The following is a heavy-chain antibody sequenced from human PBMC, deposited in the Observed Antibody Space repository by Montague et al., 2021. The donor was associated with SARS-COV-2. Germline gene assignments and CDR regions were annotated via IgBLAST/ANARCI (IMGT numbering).Heavy chain of an antibody. CDR2: TDPSNSYT. Sequence: QSGAEVKKPGESLRISCQGSGYSFSSYWISWVRQMPEKGLEWMGRTDPSNSYTYYSPSFQGHVTMLTDKSSSTAYLQWSSLQASDTAIYYCARHGSPPRMTHINYWYFDLWGRGTLVTVSA. D-gene: IGHD1-26*01. V-gene: IGHV5-10-1*01. J-gene: IGHJ2*01. CDR3: ARHGSPPRMTHINYWYFDL. CDR1: GYSFSSYW.